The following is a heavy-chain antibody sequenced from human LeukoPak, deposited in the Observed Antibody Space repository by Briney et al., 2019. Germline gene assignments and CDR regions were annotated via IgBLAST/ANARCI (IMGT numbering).Heavy chain of an antibody. V-gene: IGHV4-59*01. CDR3: ARDKLGATYFDY. CDR2: IYYSGST. D-gene: IGHD1-26*01. J-gene: IGHJ4*02. Sequence: PSETLSFXCTVSGGSISSYYWSWIRQPPGKGLEWIGYIYYSGSTNYNPSLKSRVTISVDTSKNRFSLKLSSVTAADTAVYYCARDKLGATYFDYWGQGTLVTVSS. CDR1: GGSISSYY.